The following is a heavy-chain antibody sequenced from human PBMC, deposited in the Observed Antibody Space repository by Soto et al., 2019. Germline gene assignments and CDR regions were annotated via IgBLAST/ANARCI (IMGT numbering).Heavy chain of an antibody. V-gene: IGHV4-59*08. J-gene: IGHJ5*02. D-gene: IGHD3-10*01. CDR3: ARHWFGHNWLDP. CDR1: GGSISSYC. CDR2: IYYSGST. Sequence: SETLSLTCTVSGGSISSYCWSWIRQPPGKGLEWIGYIYYSGSTNYNPSLKSRVTISVDTSKNQFSLKLSSVTAADTAVYYCARHWFGHNWLDPWGQGTLVTVSS.